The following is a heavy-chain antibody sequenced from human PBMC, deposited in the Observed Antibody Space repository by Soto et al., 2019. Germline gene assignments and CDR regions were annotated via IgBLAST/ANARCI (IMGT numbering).Heavy chain of an antibody. CDR3: ARTFYSESGGYYY. CDR1: GFTFNTYV. V-gene: IGHV3-23*01. CDR2: ISGSAGST. J-gene: IGHJ4*02. Sequence: GGSLRLSCAASGFTFNTYVMTWVRQAPGKGLEWVSSISGSAGSTFYADSVKGRFTVSRDTSKSTLYLQMNNLRADDTAEYYCARTFYSESGGYYYWGQGALVTVSS. D-gene: IGHD3-22*01.